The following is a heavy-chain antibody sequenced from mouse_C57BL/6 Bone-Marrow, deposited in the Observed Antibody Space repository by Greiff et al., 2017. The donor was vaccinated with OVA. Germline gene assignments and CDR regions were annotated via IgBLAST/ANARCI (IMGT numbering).Heavy chain of an antibody. D-gene: IGHD2-1*01. J-gene: IGHJ3*01. V-gene: IGHV1-69*01. CDR3: AREGVYYGNYAWFAY. CDR1: GYTFTSYW. Sequence: QVQLQQSGAELVMPGASVKLSCKASGYTFTSYWMHWVKQRPGQGLEWIGEIDPSDSYTNYNQKFKGKSTLTVDKSSSTAYMQLSSLTSEDSAVYYCAREGVYYGNYAWFAYWGQGTLVTVSA. CDR2: IDPSDSYT.